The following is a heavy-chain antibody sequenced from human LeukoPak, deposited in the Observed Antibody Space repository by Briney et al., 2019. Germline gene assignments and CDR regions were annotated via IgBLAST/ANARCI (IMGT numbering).Heavy chain of an antibody. Sequence: SETLSLTCTASGGSISSCYWSWIRQPAGKGLEWIGRIYTRGSTNHNPSLTSRVTMSVDTSKNQFSLKLSSVTAADTAVYYCAKARSGYYFDYWGQGTLVTVSS. D-gene: IGHD3-22*01. CDR1: GGSISSCY. CDR2: IYTRGST. V-gene: IGHV4-4*07. CDR3: AKARSGYYFDY. J-gene: IGHJ4*02.